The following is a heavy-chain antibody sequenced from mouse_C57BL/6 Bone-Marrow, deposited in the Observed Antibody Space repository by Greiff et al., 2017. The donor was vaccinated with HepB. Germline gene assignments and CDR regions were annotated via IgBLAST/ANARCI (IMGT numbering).Heavy chain of an antibody. CDR3: ARCSITTVVSFDY. J-gene: IGHJ2*01. Sequence: EVQLVESVAELVRPGASVKLSCTASGFNIKNTYMHWVKQRPEQGLEWIGRIDPANGNTKYAPKFQGKATITADTSSNTAYLQLSSLTSEDTAIYYCARCSITTVVSFDYWGKGTTLTVSS. CDR1: GFNIKNTY. CDR2: IDPANGNT. V-gene: IGHV14-3*01. D-gene: IGHD1-1*01.